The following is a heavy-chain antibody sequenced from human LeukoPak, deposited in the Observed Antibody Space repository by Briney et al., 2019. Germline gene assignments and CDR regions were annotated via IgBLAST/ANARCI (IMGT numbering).Heavy chain of an antibody. D-gene: IGHD6-19*01. CDR3: AKVGIEQWLTQGQFFDY. V-gene: IGHV3-30*02. J-gene: IGHJ4*02. CDR2: IRYDGSKK. Sequence: GGSLRLSCAASGFTFSSYGMSWVRQAPGKGLEWAAFIRYDGSKKYYADSVKGRFTISRDKSKNTLYLQMNSLRAEDTAVYYCAKVGIEQWLTQGQFFDYWGQGTLVTVPS. CDR1: GFTFSSYG.